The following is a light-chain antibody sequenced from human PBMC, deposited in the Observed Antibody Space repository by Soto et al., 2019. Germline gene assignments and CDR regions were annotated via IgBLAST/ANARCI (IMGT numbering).Light chain of an antibody. Sequence: EIVLTQSPATLSLSPGERATLSCRASQSVSSYLAWYQQKPGQAPRLLIYDASNRATGIPARFSGSGSGTDFTLTISCLEPEDFAVYYCQQRSNWPFMYTFGQGTKLEIK. J-gene: IGKJ2*01. CDR1: QSVSSY. V-gene: IGKV3-11*01. CDR3: QQRSNWPFMYT. CDR2: DAS.